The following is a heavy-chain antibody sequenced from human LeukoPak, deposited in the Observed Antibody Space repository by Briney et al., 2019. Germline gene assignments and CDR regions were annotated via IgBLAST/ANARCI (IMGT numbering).Heavy chain of an antibody. CDR2: INPSGGST. V-gene: IGHV1-46*01. D-gene: IGHD3-22*01. CDR1: GYTFTSYY. Sequence: GASVKVSCKASGYTFTSYYMHWVRQAPGQGLEWMGIINPSGGSTSYAQKFQGRVTMTRDTSTSTVYMELSSLRSEDTAVYYCARDRRPNYYDSSGYYFGEIDYWGQGTLVTVSS. J-gene: IGHJ4*02. CDR3: ARDRRPNYYDSSGYYFGEIDY.